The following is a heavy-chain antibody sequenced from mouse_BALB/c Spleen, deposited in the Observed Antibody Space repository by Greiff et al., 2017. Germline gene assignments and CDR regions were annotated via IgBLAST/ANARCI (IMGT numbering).Heavy chain of an antibody. CDR1: GFTFSSFG. CDR3: AREVPFAY. J-gene: IGHJ3*01. Sequence: EVKVVESGGGLVQPGGSRKLSCAASGFTFSSFGMHWVRQAPEKGLEWVAYISSGSSTIYYADTVKGRFTISRDNPKNTLFLQMTSLRSEDTAMYYCAREVPFAYWGQGTLVTVSA. V-gene: IGHV5-17*02. CDR2: ISSGSSTI.